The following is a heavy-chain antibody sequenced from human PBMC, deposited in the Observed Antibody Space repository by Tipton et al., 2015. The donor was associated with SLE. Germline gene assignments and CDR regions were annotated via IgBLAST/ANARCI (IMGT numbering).Heavy chain of an antibody. CDR2: INNDGDRT. D-gene: IGHD6-6*01. CDR3: AREAGSSSRAGYFDS. J-gene: IGHJ4*02. Sequence: GSLRLSCAASGFTFSSYSMNWVRQAPGKGLEWVSSINNDGDRTYYADSVKGRFTISRDDSRNTVYLQMNSLRLEDTALYYCAREAGSSSRAGYFDSWGQGTLVTVSS. CDR1: GFTFSSYS. V-gene: IGHV3-23*01.